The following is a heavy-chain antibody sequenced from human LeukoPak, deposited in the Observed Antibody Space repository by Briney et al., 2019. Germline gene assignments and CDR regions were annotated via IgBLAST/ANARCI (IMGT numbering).Heavy chain of an antibody. CDR1: GGSFSGYY. V-gene: IGHV4-34*01. CDR3: ARGSGSYRPWAFDI. J-gene: IGHJ3*02. Sequence: SETLSLTCAVHGGSFSGYYWSWIRQPPGKGLEWTGEINHSGSTNYNPSLKSRVTISVDTSKNQFSLKLSSVTAADTAVYYCARGSGSYRPWAFDIWGQGTMVTVSS. CDR2: INHSGST. D-gene: IGHD1-26*01.